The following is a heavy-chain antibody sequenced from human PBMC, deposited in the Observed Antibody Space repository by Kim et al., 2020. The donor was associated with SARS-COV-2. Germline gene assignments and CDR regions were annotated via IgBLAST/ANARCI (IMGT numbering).Heavy chain of an antibody. Sequence: SETLSLTCTVSGGSISSYYWSWIRQPPGKGLEWIGHIYYSGSTNYNPSLKSRVTISVDTSKNQFSLKLSSVTAADTAVYYCAREHILTGYYNGVFDYWGQGTLVTVSS. J-gene: IGHJ4*02. CDR2: IYYSGST. CDR1: GGSISSYY. D-gene: IGHD3-9*01. V-gene: IGHV4-59*01. CDR3: AREHILTGYYNGVFDY.